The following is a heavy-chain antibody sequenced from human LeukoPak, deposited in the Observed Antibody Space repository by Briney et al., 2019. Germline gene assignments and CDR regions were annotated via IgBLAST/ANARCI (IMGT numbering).Heavy chain of an antibody. CDR3: ARGRGCSSTSCYIDWFDP. CDR1: GGTFSSYA. CDR2: IILIFGTA. Sequence: SVKVSCKASGGTFSSYAISWVRQAPGQGLEWMGGIILIFGTANYAQKFQGRVTITTDESTSTAYMELSSLRSEDTAVYYCARGRGCSSTSCYIDWFDPWGQGTLVTVSS. V-gene: IGHV1-69*05. D-gene: IGHD2-2*02. J-gene: IGHJ5*02.